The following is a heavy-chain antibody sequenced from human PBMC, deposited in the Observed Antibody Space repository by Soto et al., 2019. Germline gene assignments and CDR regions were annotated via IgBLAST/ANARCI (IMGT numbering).Heavy chain of an antibody. D-gene: IGHD3-3*01. CDR3: ARVLRFLEWSNYYYYYYMDV. CDR1: GFTVSSNY. Sequence: GGSLRLSCAASGFTVSSNYVSWVRQAPGKGLEWVSVIYSGGSTYYADSVKGRFTISRHNSKNTLYLQMNSLRAEDTAVYYCARVLRFLEWSNYYYYYYMDVWGKGTTVTVSS. CDR2: IYSGGST. J-gene: IGHJ6*03. V-gene: IGHV3-53*04.